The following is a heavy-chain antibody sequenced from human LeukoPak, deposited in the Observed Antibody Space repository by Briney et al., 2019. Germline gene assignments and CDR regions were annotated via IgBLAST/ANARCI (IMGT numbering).Heavy chain of an antibody. Sequence: GGSLRLSCATSGFTFSNFAMHWVRQAPGKGLEWVAVISYDGSNKYYADSVKGRFTISRDNSKNTLYLQMNSLRAEDTAVYYCARDRGTMIVVVTIDYWGQGTLVTVSS. D-gene: IGHD3-22*01. J-gene: IGHJ4*02. CDR2: ISYDGSNK. V-gene: IGHV3-30*04. CDR3: ARDRGTMIVVVTIDY. CDR1: GFTFSNFA.